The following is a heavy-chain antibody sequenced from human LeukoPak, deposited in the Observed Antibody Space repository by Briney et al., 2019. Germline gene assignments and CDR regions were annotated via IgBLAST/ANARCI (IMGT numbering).Heavy chain of an antibody. J-gene: IGHJ4*02. CDR1: GYTFTSYY. Sequence: GASVKVSCKASGYTFTSYYMHWVRQAPGQGLEWMGIINPSGGSTSYAQKFQGRVTMTRDTSTSTVYMELSSLRAEDTAVYYCVKVQIAEENDYWGQGTLVTVSS. CDR2: INPSGGST. D-gene: IGHD6-13*01. V-gene: IGHV1-46*01. CDR3: VKVQIAEENDY.